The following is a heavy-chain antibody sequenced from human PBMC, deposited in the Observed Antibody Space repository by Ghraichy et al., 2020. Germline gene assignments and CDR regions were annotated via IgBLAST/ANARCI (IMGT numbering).Heavy chain of an antibody. CDR2: ISWDGGST. Sequence: GESLRLSCAASGFTFDDYAMHWVRQAPGKGLEWVSLISWDGGSTYYADSVKGRFTISRDNSKNSLYLQMNSLRAEDTALYYCAKDSRRVDFWSGYYTGYYYYYYGMDVWGQGTTVTVSS. J-gene: IGHJ6*02. CDR3: AKDSRRVDFWSGYYTGYYYYYYGMDV. V-gene: IGHV3-43D*04. CDR1: GFTFDDYA. D-gene: IGHD3-3*01.